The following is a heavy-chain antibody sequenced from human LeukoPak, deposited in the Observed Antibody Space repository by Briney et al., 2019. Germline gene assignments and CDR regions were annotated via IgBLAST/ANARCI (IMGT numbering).Heavy chain of an antibody. CDR3: AKKAAVAGGGFDY. J-gene: IGHJ4*02. D-gene: IGHD6-19*01. V-gene: IGHV3-23*01. Sequence: GGSLRLSCAASGFTFSSYAMSWVRQAPGKGLEWVSAISGSGGSAYYADSVKGRFTISRDNSKNTLYLQMNGLRAEDTAVYYCAKKAAVAGGGFDYWGQGTLVTVSS. CDR2: ISGSGGSA. CDR1: GFTFSSYA.